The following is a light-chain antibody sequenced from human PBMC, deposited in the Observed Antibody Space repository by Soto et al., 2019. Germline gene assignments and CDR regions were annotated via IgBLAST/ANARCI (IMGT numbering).Light chain of an antibody. CDR3: LLNTGDAWV. CDR2: STT. V-gene: IGLV7-43*01. CDR1: AGAVTSGSH. Sequence: QTVVTQEPSLTVSPGGTVTVTCASSAGAVTSGSHSNWFQQKPGQTPRALIYSTTIKYSWTPARFSGSLLGGKAALTLSAVQPEDEADYYCLLNTGDAWVFGGGTKLTFL. J-gene: IGLJ3*02.